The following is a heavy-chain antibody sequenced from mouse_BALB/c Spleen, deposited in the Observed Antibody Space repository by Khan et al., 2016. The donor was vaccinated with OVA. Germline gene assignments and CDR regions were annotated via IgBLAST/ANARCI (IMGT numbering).Heavy chain of an antibody. V-gene: IGHV2-2*02. CDR1: GFSLTTYG. Sequence: QVQLKQSGPGLVQPSQSLSITCTVSGFSLTTYGVHWVRQSPGKGLEWLGVIWSGGTTDYSAAFISRLSITKDNSKSQVFFKMNSLQANDTAIYYCARNYDYDESLAYWGQGTLVTVSA. CDR3: ARNYDYDESLAY. D-gene: IGHD2-4*01. J-gene: IGHJ3*01. CDR2: IWSGGTT.